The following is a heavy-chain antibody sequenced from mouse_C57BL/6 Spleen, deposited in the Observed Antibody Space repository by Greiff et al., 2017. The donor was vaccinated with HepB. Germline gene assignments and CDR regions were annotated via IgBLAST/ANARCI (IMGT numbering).Heavy chain of an antibody. J-gene: IGHJ1*03. CDR2: IDPSDSET. D-gene: IGHD2-2*01. CDR1: GYTFTSYW. CDR3: ARGTMVTYWYFDV. Sequence: VQLQQSGAELVRPGSSVKLSCKASGYTFTSYWMHWVKQRPIQGLEWIGNIDPSDSETHYNQKFKDKATLTVDKSSSTAYIQLSSLTSEDSAVYYCARGTMVTYWYFDVWGTGTTVTVSS. V-gene: IGHV1-52*01.